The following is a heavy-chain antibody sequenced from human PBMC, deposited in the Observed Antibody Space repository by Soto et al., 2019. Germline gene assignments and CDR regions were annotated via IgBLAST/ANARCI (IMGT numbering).Heavy chain of an antibody. Sequence: EVQLVESGGGLVQPGGSLRLSCAASGFTFSSYWMHWVRQAPGKGLVWVSRINSDGSSTSYADSVKGRFTISRDNAKNKLYVQMIRLRAEVTAVYYCVGTSLVVAAATRENYWGQGTLVTVSS. CDR3: VGTSLVVAAATRENY. D-gene: IGHD2-15*01. J-gene: IGHJ4*02. CDR2: INSDGSST. CDR1: GFTFSSYW. V-gene: IGHV3-74*01.